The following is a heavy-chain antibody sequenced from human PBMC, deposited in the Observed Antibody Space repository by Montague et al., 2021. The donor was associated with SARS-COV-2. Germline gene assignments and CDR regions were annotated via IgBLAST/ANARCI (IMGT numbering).Heavy chain of an antibody. CDR2: IYYSGNT. V-gene: IGHV4-39*07. CDR1: GGSITSNSYY. D-gene: IGHD3-3*01. CDR3: ARWGEYYDSPYYYYAMGV. J-gene: IGHJ6*02. Sequence: SETLSLTCTASGGSITSNSYYWGFIRQPPGKGLEWIGSIYYSGNTYYNPSLKSRVTISIDTSKNQFSLKLSSVTAADTAVYYCARWGEYYDSPYYYYAMGVWGQGTTVTVSS.